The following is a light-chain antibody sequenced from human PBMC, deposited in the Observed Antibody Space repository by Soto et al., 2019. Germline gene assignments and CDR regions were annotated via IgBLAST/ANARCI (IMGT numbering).Light chain of an antibody. CDR2: AAS. CDR3: QQLDSYPLT. J-gene: IGKJ4*01. V-gene: IGKV1-9*01. Sequence: DIQLTQSPSFLSASVGDRVTITCRASQDISSYLAWYQQKPGKVPKLLIHAASILLSGVPSRFSGSGSGTEFTLTLSSLQHEDFEPYYCQQLDSYPLTLRGGTKV. CDR1: QDISSY.